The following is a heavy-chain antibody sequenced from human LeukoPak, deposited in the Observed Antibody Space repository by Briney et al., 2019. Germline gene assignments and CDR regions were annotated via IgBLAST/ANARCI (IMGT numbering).Heavy chain of an antibody. CDR1: GGSISGSY. CDR2: IYYSET. CDR3: ARTQGWGTVRTGYYYGMDV. D-gene: IGHD4-11*01. V-gene: IGHV4-59*08. J-gene: IGHJ6*02. Sequence: SETLSPTCTVSGGSISGSYWSWIRQPPGKGLEWIGYIYYSETYYNPSLKSRVTISLDTSKNQFSLKLRFVTAADTAVYYCARTQGWGTVRTGYYYGMDVWGQGTTVTVSS.